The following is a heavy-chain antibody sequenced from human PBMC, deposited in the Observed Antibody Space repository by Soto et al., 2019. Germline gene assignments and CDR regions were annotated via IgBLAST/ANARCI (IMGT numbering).Heavy chain of an antibody. CDR3: AKARLIAVAGFPPPDYFDY. CDR2: ISWNRGSI. D-gene: IGHD6-19*01. J-gene: IGHJ4*02. Sequence: PGGSLRLSCAASGFTFDDYAMHWVRQAPGKGLEWVSGISWNRGSIGYADSVKGRFTISRDNAKNSLYLQMNSLRAEDTALYYCAKARLIAVAGFPPPDYFDYWGQGTLAPVSS. V-gene: IGHV3-9*01. CDR1: GFTFDDYA.